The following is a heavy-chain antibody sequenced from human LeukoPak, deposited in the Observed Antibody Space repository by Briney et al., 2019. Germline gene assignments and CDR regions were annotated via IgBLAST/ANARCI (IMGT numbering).Heavy chain of an antibody. CDR2: IYYSGNT. D-gene: IGHD3-9*01. Sequence: PSETLSLTCSVSGDSIRISPYYWAWIRQPPGKGLEWIGNIYYSGNTYYNPSLKSRVTISVDTSKNQFSLMLSSVPAADTAVYYCARHLRYFDMVNWGQGTLVTVSS. CDR3: ARHLRYFDMVN. J-gene: IGHJ4*02. CDR1: GDSIRISPYY. V-gene: IGHV4-39*01.